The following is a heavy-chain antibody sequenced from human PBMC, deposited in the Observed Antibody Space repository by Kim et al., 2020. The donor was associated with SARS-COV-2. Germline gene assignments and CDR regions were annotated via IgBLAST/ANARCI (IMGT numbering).Heavy chain of an antibody. D-gene: IGHD3-22*01. CDR3: ARDSYESSAYYYDH. V-gene: IGHV1-3*01. J-gene: IGHJ4*02. Sequence: SQKFQGRVTITRATSASIAYMELSSLRSEDTAVYYCARDSYESSAYYYDHWGQGTLVTVSS.